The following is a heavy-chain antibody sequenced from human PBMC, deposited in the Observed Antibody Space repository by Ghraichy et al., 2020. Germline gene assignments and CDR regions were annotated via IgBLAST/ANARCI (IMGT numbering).Heavy chain of an antibody. CDR2: ISAYNGNT. J-gene: IGHJ5*02. Sequence: ASVKVSCKASGYTFTSYGISWVRQAPGQGLEWMGWISAYNGNTNYAQKLQGRVTMTTDTSTSTAYMELRSLRSDDTAVYYCARAPTRGYCSSTSCYLNWFDPWGQGTLVTVSS. CDR3: ARAPTRGYCSSTSCYLNWFDP. V-gene: IGHV1-18*01. CDR1: GYTFTSYG. D-gene: IGHD2-2*01.